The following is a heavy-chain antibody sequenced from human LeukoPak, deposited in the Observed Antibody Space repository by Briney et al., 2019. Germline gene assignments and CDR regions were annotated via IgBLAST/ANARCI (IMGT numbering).Heavy chain of an antibody. V-gene: IGHV3-33*01. CDR3: AREWTAVVGYYYGMDV. J-gene: IGHJ6*02. Sequence: GGSLRLFCAASGFTFSSYGMHWVRQAPGKGLEWVAVIWYDGSNKYYADSVKGRFTISRDNSKNTLYLQMNSLRAENTAVYYCAREWTAVVGYYYGMDVWGQGTTVTVSS. CDR2: IWYDGSNK. CDR1: GFTFSSYG. D-gene: IGHD2-15*01.